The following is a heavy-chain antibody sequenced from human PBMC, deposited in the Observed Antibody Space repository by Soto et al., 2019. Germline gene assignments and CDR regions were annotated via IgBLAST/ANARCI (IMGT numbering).Heavy chain of an antibody. Sequence: QVQLQESGPGLVKPSQTLSLTCTVSGGSISSGGYYWSWIRQHPGKGLEWIGYIYYSGSTYYNPFLKRRVTISVDTSKNQLYLKLSSVTAAATAVYYCATSMVRGVKGAPYWYFDLWGRGTLVTVSS. CDR3: ATSMVRGVKGAPYWYFDL. CDR1: GGSISSGGYY. J-gene: IGHJ2*01. CDR2: IYYSGST. D-gene: IGHD3-10*01. V-gene: IGHV4-31*03.